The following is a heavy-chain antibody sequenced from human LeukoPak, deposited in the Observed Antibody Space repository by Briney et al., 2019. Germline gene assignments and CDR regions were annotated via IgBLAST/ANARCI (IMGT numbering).Heavy chain of an antibody. J-gene: IGHJ6*02. V-gene: IGHV3-11*06. CDR1: GFTFSDHY. D-gene: IGHD2-2*01. CDR3: ARAGPEYCSSTSCYAVDYYYYGMDV. Sequence: PGGSLRLSCAASGFTFSDHYMSWIRQAPGKGLEWVSYISSSSSYTNYADSVKGRFTISRDNAKNSLYLQMNSLRAEDTAVYYCARAGPEYCSSTSCYAVDYYYYGMDVWGQGTTVTVSS. CDR2: ISSSSSYT.